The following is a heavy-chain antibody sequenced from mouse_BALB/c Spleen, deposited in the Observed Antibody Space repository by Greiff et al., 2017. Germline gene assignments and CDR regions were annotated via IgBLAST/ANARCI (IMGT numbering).Heavy chain of an antibody. J-gene: IGHJ1*01. CDR3: ASDYGNWCFDV. CDR1: GFTFSDYG. V-gene: IGHV5-15*02. Sequence: EVQLVESGGGLVQPGGSRKLSCAASGFTFSDYGMAWVRQAPGQGPEWVAFISNLADSTYYADTVTGRVTISRENAKNTLYLEMSSLRSEDTAMYYCASDYGNWCFDVWGEGTTVTVSS. D-gene: IGHD2-1*01. CDR2: ISNLADST.